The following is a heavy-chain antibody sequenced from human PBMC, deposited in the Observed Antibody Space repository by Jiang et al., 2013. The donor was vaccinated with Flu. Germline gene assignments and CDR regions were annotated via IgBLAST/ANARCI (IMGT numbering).Heavy chain of an antibody. V-gene: IGHV3-33*01. CDR2: IWYDGSNK. D-gene: IGHD2-8*01. CDR1: GFTFSSYG. Sequence: VQLLESGGGVVQPGRSLRLSCAASGFTFSSYGMHWVRQAPGKGLEWVAVIWYDGSNKYYADSVKGRFTISRDNSKNTLYLQMNSLRAEDTAVYYCARDDCTNGVCYYFDYWGQGTLVTVSS. CDR3: ARDDCTNGVCYYFDY. J-gene: IGHJ4*02.